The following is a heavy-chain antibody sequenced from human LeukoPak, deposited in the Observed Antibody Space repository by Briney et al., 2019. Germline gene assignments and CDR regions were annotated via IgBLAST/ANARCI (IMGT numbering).Heavy chain of an antibody. CDR3: AREVPYDSSRYYQPFDY. CDR2: ISAYNGNT. V-gene: IGHV1-18*01. J-gene: IGHJ4*02. Sequence: ASVKVSCNASVYTFTSYGISWVRQVPGQGLEWMGRISAYNGNTNYAQKLQGRVTMTTDTSTSTAYMELKSLRSDDTAVYYCAREVPYDSSRYYQPFDYWGQGTLVTVSS. D-gene: IGHD3-22*01. CDR1: VYTFTSYG.